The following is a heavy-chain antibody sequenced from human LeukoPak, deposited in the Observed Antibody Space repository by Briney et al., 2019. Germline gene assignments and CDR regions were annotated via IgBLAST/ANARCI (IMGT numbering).Heavy chain of an antibody. Sequence: PTGGSLRLSCAASGFTFSSYWMSWVRQAPGKGLEWVANIHPDGGVKNYVDSVKGRFTISRDNAANSLYLQVHSLRAEDTAVYYCASTSPYCSGGTCALGGQGTLVTVSS. J-gene: IGHJ4*02. CDR2: IHPDGGVK. CDR1: GFTFSSYW. CDR3: ASTSPYCSGGTCAL. V-gene: IGHV3-7*01. D-gene: IGHD2-15*01.